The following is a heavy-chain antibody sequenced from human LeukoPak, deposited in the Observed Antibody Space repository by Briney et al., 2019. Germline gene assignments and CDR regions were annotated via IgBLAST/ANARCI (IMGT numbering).Heavy chain of an antibody. D-gene: IGHD5-12*01. Sequence: GGSLRLSCAASGFTFSSYSMNWVRQAPGKGLEWVSSISSSSSYIYYADSVKGRFTISRDNAKNSLYLQMNSLRAEDTAVYYCARDGSGYENGGPHWYFDLWGRGTLVTVSS. CDR1: GFTFSSYS. V-gene: IGHV3-21*04. CDR3: ARDGSGYENGGPHWYFDL. CDR2: ISSSSSYI. J-gene: IGHJ2*01.